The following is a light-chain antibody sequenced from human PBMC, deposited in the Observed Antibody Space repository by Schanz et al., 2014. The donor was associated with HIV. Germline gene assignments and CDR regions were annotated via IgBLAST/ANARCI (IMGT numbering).Light chain of an antibody. CDR3: SSYTSSSTWV. Sequence: QSALTQPASVSGSPGQSITFSCTGTSSDVGSYNLVSWYQQHPGKAPKLMIYEGSKRPSGVPDRFSGSKTGETASLTISGLQAEDEADYYCSSYTSSSTWVFGGGTKLTVL. CDR1: SSDVGSYNL. CDR2: EGS. J-gene: IGLJ3*02. V-gene: IGLV2-14*02.